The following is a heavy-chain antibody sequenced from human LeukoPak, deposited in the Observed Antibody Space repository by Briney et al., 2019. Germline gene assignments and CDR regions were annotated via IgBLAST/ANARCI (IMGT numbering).Heavy chain of an antibody. CDR2: IKQDGSEK. J-gene: IGHJ4*02. Sequence: PGGSLRLSCAASGFTFSSYWMSWVRQAPGKGLEWVANIKQDGSEKYYVDSVKGRFTISRDNAKNSLYLQMNSLRAEDSAVHYCARAASSGWYYFDYWGQGTLVTVSS. CDR3: ARAASSGWYYFDY. D-gene: IGHD6-19*01. V-gene: IGHV3-7*04. CDR1: GFTFSSYW.